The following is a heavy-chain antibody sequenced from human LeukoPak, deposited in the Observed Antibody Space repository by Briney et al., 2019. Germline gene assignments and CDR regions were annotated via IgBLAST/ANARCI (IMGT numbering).Heavy chain of an antibody. D-gene: IGHD3-22*01. CDR1: GYTFTSYG. CDR2: ISAYNGNT. CDR3: ARVSKGYYYDSSGYCYFDY. J-gene: IGHJ4*02. V-gene: IGHV1-18*01. Sequence: ASVKVSCKASGYTFTSYGISWVRQAPGQGLEWMGWISAYNGNTNYAQKLQGRVTMTTDTSTSTGYMELRSLRSDETAVYYCARVSKGYYYDSSGYCYFDYWGQGTLVTVSS.